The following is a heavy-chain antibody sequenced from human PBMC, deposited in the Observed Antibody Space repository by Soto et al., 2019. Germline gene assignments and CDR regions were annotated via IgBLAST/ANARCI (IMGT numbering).Heavy chain of an antibody. Sequence: QVQPQASGPGLVKPSETLSLPCSVTGDAISVGEYYWSWIRQPPGKGLEWIGYIYNNGYTDYNPSLQSRVSMSVDTSKNQFFLKLNSVTAADTAVYYCARENCGGGDFSTIDYWGQGTLVTVSS. CDR2: IYNNGYT. V-gene: IGHV4-30-4*01. J-gene: IGHJ4*02. CDR1: GDAISVGEYY. CDR3: ARENCGGGDFSTIDY. D-gene: IGHD2-21*01.